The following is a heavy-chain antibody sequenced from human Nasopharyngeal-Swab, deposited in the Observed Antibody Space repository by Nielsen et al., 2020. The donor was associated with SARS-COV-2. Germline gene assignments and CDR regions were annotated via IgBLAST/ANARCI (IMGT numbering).Heavy chain of an antibody. D-gene: IGHD1-26*01. V-gene: IGHV4-39*01. Sequence: SETLSLTCTVSGGSISSSSYYWGWLRQPPGKGLERIGSIYYSGSTYYNPSLKSRVTISVDTSKNQFSLKLSSVTAADTAVYYCARHVGGSYGRDFDYWGQGTLVTVSS. CDR2: IYYSGST. CDR1: GGSISSSSYY. J-gene: IGHJ4*02. CDR3: ARHVGGSYGRDFDY.